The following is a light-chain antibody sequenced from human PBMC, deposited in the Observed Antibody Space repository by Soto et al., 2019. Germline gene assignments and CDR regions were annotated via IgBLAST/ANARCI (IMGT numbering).Light chain of an antibody. CDR2: EVS. CDR1: SSDVGGYNY. V-gene: IGLV2-8*01. CDR3: SSYAGSNNTLHVV. Sequence: QSALTQPPSASGAPGQSVTISCTGTSSDVGGYNYVSWYQQHPGKAPKLMIYEVSKRPSGVPDRFSGSKSGNTASLTVSGLQAEDEADYYCSSYAGSNNTLHVVFGGGTKRTVL. J-gene: IGLJ2*01.